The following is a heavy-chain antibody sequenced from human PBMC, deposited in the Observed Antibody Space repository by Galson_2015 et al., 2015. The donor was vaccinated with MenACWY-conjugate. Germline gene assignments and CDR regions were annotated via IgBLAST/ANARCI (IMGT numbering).Heavy chain of an antibody. V-gene: IGHV3-48*04. Sequence: SLRLSCAASGFSLSRYSMNWVRQAPGKGLEWISYITSSSNTIYYADSVKGRFTISRDNAKNSLYLQMNSLRAEDTAVYYCARVGYGESVTPDDYWGRGTLVTVSS. D-gene: IGHD4-17*01. J-gene: IGHJ4*02. CDR1: GFSLSRYS. CDR2: ITSSSNTI. CDR3: ARVGYGESVTPDDY.